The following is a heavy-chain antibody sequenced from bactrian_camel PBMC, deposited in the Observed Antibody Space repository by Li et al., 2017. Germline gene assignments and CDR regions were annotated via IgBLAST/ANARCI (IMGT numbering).Heavy chain of an antibody. CDR2: ISFGSTTT. V-gene: IGHV3S40*01. Sequence: DVQLVESGGDVVKPGGSLRLSCVASGFTFTDYGMSWVRLAPGKGLEWVSGISFGSTTTAVTDAAQGRFTISRDNAKNTLYLQMNSLKHEDTAMYYCAADRREPWFCTVVAGAAFGYWGQGTQVTVS. D-gene: IGHD6*01. CDR3: AADRREPWFCTVVAGAAFGY. J-gene: IGHJ6*01. CDR1: GFTFTDYG.